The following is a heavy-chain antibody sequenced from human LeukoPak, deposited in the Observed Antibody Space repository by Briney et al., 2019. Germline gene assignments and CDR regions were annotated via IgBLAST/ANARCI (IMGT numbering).Heavy chain of an antibody. Sequence: SETLSLTCSVSVDSSSRYHWSWIRQPPGKGLEWIGSFYYGGSTYYNPSLKSRVTISVDTSKNQFSLKLSSVTAADTAVYYCARHAAPDYGDYLDYWGQGTLVTVSS. J-gene: IGHJ4*02. CDR3: ARHAAPDYGDYLDY. V-gene: IGHV4-39*01. CDR1: VDSSSRYH. D-gene: IGHD4-17*01. CDR2: FYYGGST.